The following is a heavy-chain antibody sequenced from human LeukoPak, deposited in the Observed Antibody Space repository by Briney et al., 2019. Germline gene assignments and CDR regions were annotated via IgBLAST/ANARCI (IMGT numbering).Heavy chain of an antibody. CDR1: GFTFSTYS. CDR2: IKQDGSEK. CDR3: ARSITVTTF. D-gene: IGHD4-17*01. Sequence: PGGSLRLSCAASGFTFSTYSMNWVRQAPGKGLEWVANIKQDGSEKYYVDSVKGRFTISRDNAKNSLYLQMNSLRAEDTAVYYCARSITVTTFWGQGTLVTVSS. V-gene: IGHV3-7*03. J-gene: IGHJ4*02.